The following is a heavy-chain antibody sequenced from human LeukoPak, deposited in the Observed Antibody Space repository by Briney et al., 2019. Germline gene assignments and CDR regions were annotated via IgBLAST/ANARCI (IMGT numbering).Heavy chain of an antibody. CDR2: INPNSGGT. V-gene: IGHV1-2*02. CDR3: ARDRLRFLEWLFCS. CDR1: GYTFTGYY. Sequence: GASVKVSCKASGYTFTGYYMHWVRQAPGQGLEWMGWINPNSGGTNYAQKFQGRVTMTRDTSISTAYMELSRLRSDDTAVYYCARDRLRFLEWLFCSWGQGTLVTVSS. J-gene: IGHJ4*02. D-gene: IGHD3-3*01.